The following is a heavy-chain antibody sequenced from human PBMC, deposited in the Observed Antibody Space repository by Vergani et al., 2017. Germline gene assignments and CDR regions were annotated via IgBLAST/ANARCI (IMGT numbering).Heavy chain of an antibody. CDR3: ARVPDFLTDYTDD. CDR2: MNPNSGKT. CDR1: GYTFTSHD. Sequence: QVQLVQSGAEVKKPGASVKVSCKASGYTFTSHDIYWVRQAPGQGLEWMGWMNPNSGKTGYAQKFQGRVTLTGNTSISTAYMDLRSLRSEDTAKYFCARVPDFLTDYTDDWGQGTTITVSS. J-gene: IGHJ6*02. V-gene: IGHV1-8*03. D-gene: IGHD3-9*01.